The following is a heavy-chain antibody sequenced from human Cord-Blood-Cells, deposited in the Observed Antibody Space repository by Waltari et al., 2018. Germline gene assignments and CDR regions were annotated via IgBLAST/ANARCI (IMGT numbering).Heavy chain of an antibody. Sequence: QLQLQESGPGLVKPSETLSLTCTVSGGSISSSSYYWGWIRQPPGKGLEWIGSIYYSGRTYYNPSLKSRVTISVDTSKNQFSLKLSSVTAADTAVYYCARLTNQSKYRNTNWFDPWGQGTLVTVSS. CDR1: GGSISSSSYY. J-gene: IGHJ5*02. D-gene: IGHD3-16*02. CDR2: IYYSGRT. V-gene: IGHV4-39*01. CDR3: ARLTNQSKYRNTNWFDP.